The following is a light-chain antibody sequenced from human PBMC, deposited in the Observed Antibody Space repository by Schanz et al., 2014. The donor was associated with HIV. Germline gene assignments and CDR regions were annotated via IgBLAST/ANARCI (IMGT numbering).Light chain of an antibody. CDR1: SSNIGAGYD. Sequence: QSVLTQPPSLSGAPGQRVSLSCNGSSSNIGAGYDVHWYQQFPGTAPKLLIFDDDSRPSGVPDRFSGSKSGTSASLAITGLQADDEADYYCQSFDRLMRGLVFGGGTKLIVL. V-gene: IGLV1-40*01. CDR2: DDD. J-gene: IGLJ2*01. CDR3: QSFDRLMRGLV.